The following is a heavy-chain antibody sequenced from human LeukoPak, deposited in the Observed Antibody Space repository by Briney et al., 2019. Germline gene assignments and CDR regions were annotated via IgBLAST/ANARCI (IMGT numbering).Heavy chain of an antibody. V-gene: IGHV4-39*02. CDR2: IYYSGTT. D-gene: IGHD3-22*01. J-gene: IGHJ3*01. CDR1: GASISSSSYY. CDR3: AGPPVIITLDAFDV. Sequence: SETLSLTCTVSGASISSSSYYWGWVRQPPGRGLEWIGSIYYSGTTYYNPSLKSRVIISVDMSKNHFSLKLSSVTAADTAVYYCAGPPVIITLDAFDVWGQGTMVTVSS.